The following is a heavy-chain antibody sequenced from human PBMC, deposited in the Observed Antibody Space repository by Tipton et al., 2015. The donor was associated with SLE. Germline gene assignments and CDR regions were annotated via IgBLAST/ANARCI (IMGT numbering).Heavy chain of an antibody. Sequence: TLSLTCTVSGVSISSGSYYWSWIRQPAGKGLEWIGRIYTSGNTNYNPSLKSRVTISVDTSKNQFSLKVNSVTAADTAVYYCARGSPFMEWERNWFDPWGQGTLVTVSS. CDR3: ARGSPFMEWERNWFDP. V-gene: IGHV4-61*02. CDR2: IYTSGNT. CDR1: GVSISSGSYY. J-gene: IGHJ5*02. D-gene: IGHD3-3*01.